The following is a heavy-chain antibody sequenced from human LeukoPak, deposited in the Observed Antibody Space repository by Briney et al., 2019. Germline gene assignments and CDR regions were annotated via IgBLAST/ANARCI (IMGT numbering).Heavy chain of an antibody. CDR3: ARDRWPRGETTTIGPFDP. CDR2: ISGFGSST. J-gene: IGHJ5*02. Sequence: GGSLRLSCAASGFTFRNYGMSWVRQAPGKGLEWVSTISGFGSSTYYSDSVKGRFTVSRDNSKNRLYLQMSSLRVEDTAVYYCARDRWPRGETTTIGPFDPWGQGTLVIVSS. CDR1: GFTFRNYG. V-gene: IGHV3-23*01. D-gene: IGHD1-14*01.